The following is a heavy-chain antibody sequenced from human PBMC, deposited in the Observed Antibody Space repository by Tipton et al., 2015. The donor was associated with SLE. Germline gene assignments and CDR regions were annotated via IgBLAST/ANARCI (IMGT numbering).Heavy chain of an antibody. CDR1: GGSISSSRYY. CDR3: ARHGRMCSGGSCYSDCADY. Sequence: TLSLTCTVSGGSISSSRYYWGWIRQPPGKGLEWSGSIYYSGSTYYNPSLKSRVTISVDTSKNQFSLKLSSVTASDTAVYYCARHGRMCSGGSCYSDCADYWGQGTLVTVSS. D-gene: IGHD2-15*01. V-gene: IGHV4-39*01. CDR2: IYYSGST. J-gene: IGHJ4*02.